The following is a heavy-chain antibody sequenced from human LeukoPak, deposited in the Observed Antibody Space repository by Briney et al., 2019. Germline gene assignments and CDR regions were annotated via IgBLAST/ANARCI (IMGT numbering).Heavy chain of an antibody. CDR2: ILYDGSNK. V-gene: IGHV3-30*18. CDR3: AKGAGDILTGTQGYYFDY. D-gene: IGHD3-9*01. J-gene: IGHJ4*02. CDR1: GFTFSSYG. Sequence: GRSLRLSCAASGFTFSSYGMHWVRQAPGKGLEWVAVILYDGSNKYYADSVKGRFTISRDNSKNTLYLQMNSLRAEDTAVYYCAKGAGDILTGTQGYYFDYWGQGTLVTVSS.